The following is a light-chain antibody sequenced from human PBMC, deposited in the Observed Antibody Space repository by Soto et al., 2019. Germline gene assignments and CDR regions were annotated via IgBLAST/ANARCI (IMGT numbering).Light chain of an antibody. J-gene: IGKJ3*01. CDR1: QNLNHNY. Sequence: EVVLTQSPGTLSLSPAERATLSCRGSQNLNHNYFAWYQQKPGQGPRLLIYGISTRAAGIPDRFSGSGSGTDFTLTISRLEPEDFAVYYCQQYGTFPFTFGPGTKLDIK. V-gene: IGKV3-20*01. CDR2: GIS. CDR3: QQYGTFPFT.